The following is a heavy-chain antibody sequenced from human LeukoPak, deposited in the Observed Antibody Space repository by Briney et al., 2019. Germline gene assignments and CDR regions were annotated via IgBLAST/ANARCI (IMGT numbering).Heavy chain of an antibody. CDR3: ARGGVAARLMYGFQNWFDP. Sequence: GGSLRLSCAASGFIFSSYAMQWVRQAPGKELECISAITGNGGGTFYADSVKGRFTISRDNSKNTLFLQMDSLKAEDMAVYYCARGGVAARLMYGFQNWFDPWGQGTLVTVSS. CDR2: ITGNGGGT. V-gene: IGHV3-64*02. J-gene: IGHJ5*02. CDR1: GFIFSSYA. D-gene: IGHD6-6*01.